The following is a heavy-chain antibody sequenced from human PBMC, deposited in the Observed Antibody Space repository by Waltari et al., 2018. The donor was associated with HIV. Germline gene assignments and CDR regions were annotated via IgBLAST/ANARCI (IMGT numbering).Heavy chain of an antibody. D-gene: IGHD2-2*01. Sequence: QVQLVQSGAEVKKPGSSVKVSCKASGGTFSSYAISWVRQAPGQGLEWMGRIIPFLGIANYAQKFKGMVTITADKSTSTAYMELSSLRSEDTAVYYCARDRCRSTSCYGMDVWGQGTTVTVSS. CDR1: GGTFSSYA. CDR2: IIPFLGIA. J-gene: IGHJ6*02. V-gene: IGHV1-69*04. CDR3: ARDRCRSTSCYGMDV.